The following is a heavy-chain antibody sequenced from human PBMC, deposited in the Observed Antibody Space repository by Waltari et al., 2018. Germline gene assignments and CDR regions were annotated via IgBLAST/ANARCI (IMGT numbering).Heavy chain of an antibody. V-gene: IGHV3-23*03. D-gene: IGHD3-22*01. Sequence: EVQLLESGGGLVQPGGSLRLSCAASGFPFSSYAMSWVRQAPGKGLEWVSVIYSGGSTYYADSVKGRFTISRDNSKNTLYLQMNSLRAEDTAVYYCAKDRPLTTAYFQHWGQGTLVTVSS. CDR2: IYSGGST. CDR1: GFPFSSYA. CDR3: AKDRPLTTAYFQH. J-gene: IGHJ1*01.